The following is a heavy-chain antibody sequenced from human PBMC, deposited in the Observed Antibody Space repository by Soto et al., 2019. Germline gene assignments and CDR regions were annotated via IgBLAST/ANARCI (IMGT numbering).Heavy chain of an antibody. CDR3: ARIFGMWLRLHFVADY. Sequence: GASVKVSCKASGYTFTSYGIIWVRQAPGQGLEWMGWISAYNGNTNYAQKLQGRVTMTTDTSTSTAYMELRSLRSDDTAVYYCARIFGMWLRLHFVADYWGQGTLVTVSS. V-gene: IGHV1-18*01. CDR1: GYTFTSYG. D-gene: IGHD5-12*01. J-gene: IGHJ4*02. CDR2: ISAYNGNT.